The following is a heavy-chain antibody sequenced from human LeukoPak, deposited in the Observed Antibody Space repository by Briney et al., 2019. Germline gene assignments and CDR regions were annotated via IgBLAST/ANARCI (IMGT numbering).Heavy chain of an antibody. CDR1: GVTFSSYS. Sequence: GGSLRLSCAASGVTFSSYSMNWVRQAPGKGLEWVSYISSSSSTIYYADSVKGRFTISRDNAKNSLYLQMNSLRAEDTAVYYCARGVWFGELSVGYWGQGTLVTVSS. CDR2: ISSSSSTI. D-gene: IGHD3-10*01. J-gene: IGHJ4*02. CDR3: ARGVWFGELSVGY. V-gene: IGHV3-48*04.